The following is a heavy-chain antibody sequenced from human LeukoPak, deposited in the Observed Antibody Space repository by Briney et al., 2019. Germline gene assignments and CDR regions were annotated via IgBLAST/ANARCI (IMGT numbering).Heavy chain of an antibody. CDR2: IIPILGIA. D-gene: IGHD6-19*01. CDR1: GGTFSSYT. Sequence: SVKVSCKASGGTFSSYTISWVRQAPGQGLEWMGRIIPILGIANYAQKFQGRVTITADKSTSTAYMELSSLRSEDTAVYYCAADPDSSGWYGGGDYWGQGTLVTVSS. CDR3: AADPDSSGWYGGGDY. J-gene: IGHJ4*02. V-gene: IGHV1-69*02.